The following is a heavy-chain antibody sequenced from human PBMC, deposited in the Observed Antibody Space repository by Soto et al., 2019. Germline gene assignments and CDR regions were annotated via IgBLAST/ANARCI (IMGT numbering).Heavy chain of an antibody. CDR2: LYDIDGS. CDR1: GFTISGKKY. V-gene: IGHV3-53*01. D-gene: IGHD1-1*01. J-gene: IGHJ3*01. CDR3: ATWHEREHAYDV. Sequence: DVQLVESGGGLIQPGESLRLSCAAFGFTISGKKYVAWVRQAPGKGLEWVSALYDIDGSFYADSVKGRFTTSSDSSKNTVYLQMNDLRPDDTAVYYCATWHEREHAYDVWGLGPTVTVSS.